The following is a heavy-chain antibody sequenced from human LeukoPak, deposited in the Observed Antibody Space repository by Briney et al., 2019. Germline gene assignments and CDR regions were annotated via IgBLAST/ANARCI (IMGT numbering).Heavy chain of an antibody. V-gene: IGHV3-48*03. CDR3: ARDECSGLYYYMDV. D-gene: IGHD2-15*01. CDR2: IGSTTNSI. J-gene: IGHJ6*03. Sequence: GGSLSLACAASGFSFSSYEMNWVRQAAGKGLEWVAYIGSTTNSIYYADSVKGRFTISRDNAKKSLHLQMNSLRAEDTAVYYCARDECSGLYYYMDVWGKGTTVTVSS. CDR1: GFSFSSYE.